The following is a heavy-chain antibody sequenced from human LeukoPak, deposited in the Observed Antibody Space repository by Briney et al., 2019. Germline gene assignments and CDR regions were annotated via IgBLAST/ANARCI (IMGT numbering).Heavy chain of an antibody. CDR2: IYYSGRT. V-gene: IGHV4-31*03. Sequence: SETLSLTCTVSGGSINSGDYYWGWIRQHPGKGLEWIGYIYYSGRTYYSPSLKSRVTISVVTSENQFSLKLSSVTAADTAVYYCARSAHGSGSYYNRWGQGTLVTVSS. CDR1: GGSINSGDYY. D-gene: IGHD3-10*01. J-gene: IGHJ4*02. CDR3: ARSAHGSGSYYNR.